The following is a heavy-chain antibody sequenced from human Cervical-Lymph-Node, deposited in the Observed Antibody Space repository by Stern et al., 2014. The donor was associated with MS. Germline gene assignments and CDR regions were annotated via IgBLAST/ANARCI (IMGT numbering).Heavy chain of an antibody. CDR1: GYSFTNYG. V-gene: IGHV1-18*01. CDR2: ISVYNGTP. Sequence: VQLVDSGPEVKKPGASVKVSCKASGYSFTNYGISWVRQAPGQGLEWMGWISVYNGTPNYAQKFQGRLALTTDTSTTTAYMELRSLGSDDSALYYCARDHLALYERTQYQGRCWLGPWGQGTLVAVSS. CDR3: ARDHLALYERTQYQGRCWLGP. J-gene: IGHJ5*02. D-gene: IGHD2/OR15-2a*01.